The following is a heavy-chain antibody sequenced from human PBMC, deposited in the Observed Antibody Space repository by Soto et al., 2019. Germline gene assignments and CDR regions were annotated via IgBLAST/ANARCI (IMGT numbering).Heavy chain of an antibody. J-gene: IGHJ6*02. CDR3: ARFGNYNYYYGMDV. V-gene: IGHV3-66*01. CDR1: GFTVSSNY. CDR2: IYSGGST. D-gene: IGHD3-10*01. Sequence: EVQLVESGGGLVQPGGSLRLSCAASGFTVSSNYMSWVRQAPGKGLEWGSVIYSGGSTYYADSVKGRFTISRDNSKNRLYLQMNSLRAEDTAVYYCARFGNYNYYYGMDVWGQGSTVTVSS.